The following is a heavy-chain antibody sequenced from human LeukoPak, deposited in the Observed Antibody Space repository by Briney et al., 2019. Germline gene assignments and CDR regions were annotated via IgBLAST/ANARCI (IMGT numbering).Heavy chain of an antibody. Sequence: GGSLRLSCAASGXTFSSYGLHWVRQAPGQGLEWVAVISYDGSNTYYADSVKGRFTISRDNSKNTLYLQMNSLRAEDTAVYYCARGAPNPHFDSWGQGTLVTVSS. J-gene: IGHJ4*02. D-gene: IGHD1-26*01. CDR2: ISYDGSNT. CDR3: ARGAPNPHFDS. V-gene: IGHV3-30*03. CDR1: GXTFSSYG.